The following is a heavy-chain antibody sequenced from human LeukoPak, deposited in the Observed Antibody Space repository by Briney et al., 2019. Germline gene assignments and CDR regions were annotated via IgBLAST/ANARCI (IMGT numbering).Heavy chain of an antibody. J-gene: IGHJ6*03. CDR3: ARSVEGYCSGGSCYSYYYYMDV. CDR1: AGSISSDSYY. Sequence: SETLSLTCTVSAGSISSDSYYWGWIRQPPGKGLEWIGTIYYSGNTYYNPSLKSRLTISVDTSKNQFSLKLSSVTAADTAVYYCARSVEGYCSGGSCYSYYYYMDVWGKGTTVTVSS. CDR2: IYYSGNT. D-gene: IGHD2-15*01. V-gene: IGHV4-39*07.